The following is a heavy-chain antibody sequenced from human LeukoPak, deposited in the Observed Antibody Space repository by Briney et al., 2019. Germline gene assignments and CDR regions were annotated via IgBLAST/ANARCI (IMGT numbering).Heavy chain of an antibody. J-gene: IGHJ4*02. CDR3: ARGTLRDGYNPEVKDY. D-gene: IGHD5-24*01. Sequence: ASVKVSCKASGYTFTSYDINWVRQATGQGLEWMGWMNPNSGNTGYAQKFQGRVTMTRNTSISTAYMELSSLRSEDTAVYYCARGTLRDGYNPEVKDYWGQGTLVTVSS. CDR2: MNPNSGNT. V-gene: IGHV1-8*01. CDR1: GYTFTSYD.